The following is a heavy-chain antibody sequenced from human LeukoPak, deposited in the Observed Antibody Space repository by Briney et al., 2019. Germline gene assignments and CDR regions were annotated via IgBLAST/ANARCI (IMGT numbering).Heavy chain of an antibody. V-gene: IGHV4-38-2*02. CDR3: AREIRPDYYDSSGSWAFDI. D-gene: IGHD3-22*01. CDR1: GYSISSGYY. J-gene: IGHJ3*02. CDR2: IYHSVST. Sequence: SETLSLTCAVSGYSISSGYYWGWIRQPPGKGLEWIGSIYHSVSTYYNPSLKSRVTISVDTSKNQFSLTLSSVTAAHTAVYYCAREIRPDYYDSSGSWAFDIWGQGTMVTVSS.